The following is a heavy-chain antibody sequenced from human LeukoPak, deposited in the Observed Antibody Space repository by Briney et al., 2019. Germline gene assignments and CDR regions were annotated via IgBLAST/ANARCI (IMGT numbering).Heavy chain of an antibody. V-gene: IGHV3-69-1*01. CDR3: ATDSPETAAFDY. Sequence: GGSLRLSCVASGFTVSDHYLDWVRQAPGKGLEWVSYIVGSSSNIYYADSVKGRFTISRDNAKNSLYLQMDSLRAEDTAVYYCATDSPETAAFDYWGQGTLVTVSS. J-gene: IGHJ4*02. CDR1: GFTVSDHY. D-gene: IGHD1-1*01. CDR2: IVGSSSNI.